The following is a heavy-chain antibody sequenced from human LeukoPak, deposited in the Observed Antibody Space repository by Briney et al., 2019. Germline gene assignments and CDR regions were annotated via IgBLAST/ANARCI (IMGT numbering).Heavy chain of an antibody. CDR1: GGSISSGGYH. CDR3: ARDPGGYKHFDY. D-gene: IGHD1-14*01. J-gene: IGHJ4*02. V-gene: IGHV4-61*02. CDR2: IYTSGST. Sequence: PSETLSLTCTVSGGSISSGGYHWSWIRQPAGKGLEWIGRIYTSGSTSYNPSLKSRVTISVDTSKNQVSLKLSSVTAADTAVYYCARDPGGYKHFDYWGQGTLVTVSS.